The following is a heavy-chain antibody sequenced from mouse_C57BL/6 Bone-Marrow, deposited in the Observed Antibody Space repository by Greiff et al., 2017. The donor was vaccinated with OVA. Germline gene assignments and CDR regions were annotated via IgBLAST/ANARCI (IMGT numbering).Heavy chain of an antibody. CDR1: GFNIKDYY. V-gene: IGHV14-1*01. J-gene: IGHJ3*01. CDR2: IDPEDGDT. CDR3: TTCDYYGSSYVGFAD. D-gene: IGHD1-1*01. Sequence: VHVKQSGAELVRPGASVKLSCTASGFNIKDYYMHWVKQRPEQGLEWIGRIDPEDGDTEYAPRFQGKATMTADTSSNTAYLQLSSLTSEDTAVYYCTTCDYYGSSYVGFADWGQGTLVTVSA.